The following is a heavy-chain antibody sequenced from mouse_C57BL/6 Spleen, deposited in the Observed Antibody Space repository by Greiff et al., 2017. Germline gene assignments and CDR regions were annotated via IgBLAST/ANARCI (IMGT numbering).Heavy chain of an antibody. CDR1: GYTFTDYN. J-gene: IGHJ3*01. D-gene: IGHD1-1*01. CDR3: ARGDYGRAAWYGD. CDR2: INPNNGGT. Sequence: VQLQQSGPELVKPGASVKIPCKASGYTFTDYNMDWVKQSHGKSLEWIGDINPNNGGTIYNQKFKGKATLTVDKSSSTAYMELRSLTSEDAAVYYCARGDYGRAAWYGDWGQGTLVTVSA. V-gene: IGHV1-18*01.